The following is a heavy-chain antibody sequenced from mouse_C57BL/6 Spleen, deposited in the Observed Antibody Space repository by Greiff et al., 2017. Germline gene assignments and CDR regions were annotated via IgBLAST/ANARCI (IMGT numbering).Heavy chain of an antibody. CDR1: GYTFTSYW. CDR3: ARDDYASAWFAY. V-gene: IGHV1-64*01. CDR2: IHPNSGST. Sequence: QVQLQQPGAELVKPGASVKLSCKASGYTFTSYWMHWVKQRPGQGLEWIGMIHPNSGSTNYNEKFKSKATLTVDKSSSTAYMQLSSLTSEDSAVYYCARDDYASAWFAYWGQGTLVTVSA. J-gene: IGHJ3*01. D-gene: IGHD2-4*01.